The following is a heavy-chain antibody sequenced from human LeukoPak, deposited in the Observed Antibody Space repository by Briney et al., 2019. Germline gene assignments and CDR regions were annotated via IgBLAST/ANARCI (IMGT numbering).Heavy chain of an antibody. V-gene: IGHV3-23*01. D-gene: IGHD2-2*01. Sequence: GSLRLSCAVSGITLSNYGMSWVRQAPGKGLEWVAGISDSGGSTNYADSVKGRFTISRDNPKNTLYLQMNSLRAEDTAVYYCAKDTRRVVPAAISWFDPWGQGTLVTVSS. CDR2: ISDSGGST. J-gene: IGHJ5*02. CDR1: GITLSNYG. CDR3: AKDTRRVVPAAISWFDP.